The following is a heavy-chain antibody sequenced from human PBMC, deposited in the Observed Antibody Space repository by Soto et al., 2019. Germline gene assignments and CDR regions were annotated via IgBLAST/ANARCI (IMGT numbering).Heavy chain of an antibody. CDR1: GGTFSSYA. J-gene: IGHJ4*02. V-gene: IGHV1-69*13. Sequence: SVKVSCKASGGTFSSYAISWVRQAPGQGLEWMGGIIPIFGTANYAQKFQGRVTITADESTSTAYMELSSLRSEDTAVYYCASSGNYDSSGHFDYWGQGTLVTVSS. D-gene: IGHD3-22*01. CDR3: ASSGNYDSSGHFDY. CDR2: IIPIFGTA.